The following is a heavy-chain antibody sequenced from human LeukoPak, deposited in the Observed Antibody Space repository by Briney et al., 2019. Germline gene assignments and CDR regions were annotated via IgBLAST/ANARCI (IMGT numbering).Heavy chain of an antibody. J-gene: IGHJ4*02. CDR3: ARDVTPNFDWLLMGEEYFDY. CDR2: INPSGGST. Sequence: ASVKVSCKASGYTFTSYYIHWVRQAPGQGLEWMGIINPSGGSTSYAQKFQGRVTMTRDTSTSTVYMELSSLRTEDTAVYYCARDVTPNFDWLLMGEEYFDYWGQGTLVTVSS. V-gene: IGHV1-46*01. D-gene: IGHD3-9*01. CDR1: GYTFTSYY.